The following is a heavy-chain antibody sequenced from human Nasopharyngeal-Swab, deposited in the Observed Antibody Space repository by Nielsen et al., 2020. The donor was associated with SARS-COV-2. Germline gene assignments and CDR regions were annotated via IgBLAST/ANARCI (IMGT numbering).Heavy chain of an antibody. CDR1: GGSISSYY. CDR2: IYYSGST. Sequence: SQTLSLTCTVSGGSISSYYWSWIRQPPGKGLEWIGYIYYSGSTNYNPSLKSRVTISVDTSKNQFSLKLSSVTAADTAVYYCAREGDAFDIWGQGTMVTVSS. J-gene: IGHJ3*02. V-gene: IGHV4-59*13. CDR3: AREGDAFDI.